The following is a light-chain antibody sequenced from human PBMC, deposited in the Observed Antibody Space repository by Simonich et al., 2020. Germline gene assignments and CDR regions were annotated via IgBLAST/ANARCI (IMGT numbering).Light chain of an antibody. CDR2: WAS. CDR1: QSVLYSSNNKNY. J-gene: IGKJ1*01. CDR3: QQYYSTPWT. V-gene: IGKV4-1*01. Sequence: DIVMTQSPDSLAVSLCERATINCKSSQSVLYSSNNKNYLAWYQQTPGQPPKLLIYWASTRESGVPDRFSGSGSGTDFTLTISSLQAEDVAVYYCQQYYSTPWTFGQGTKVEIK.